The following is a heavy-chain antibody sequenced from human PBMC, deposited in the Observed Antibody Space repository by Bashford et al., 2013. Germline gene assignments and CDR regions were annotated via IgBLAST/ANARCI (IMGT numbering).Heavy chain of an antibody. CDR1: GYTFSDYY. V-gene: IGHV1-2*02. Sequence: ASVKVSCKASGYTFSDYYLHWVRQAPGQGLEWMGWINPNPNSGATKYAEMFQGRVTTTRDTSISTAYMELSSLRSDDTAVYFCARDGPVVGVWNAFDVWGQGTVVTVSS. CDR3: ARDGPVVGVWNAFDV. D-gene: IGHD1-26*01. CDR2: INPNPNSGAT. J-gene: IGHJ3*01.